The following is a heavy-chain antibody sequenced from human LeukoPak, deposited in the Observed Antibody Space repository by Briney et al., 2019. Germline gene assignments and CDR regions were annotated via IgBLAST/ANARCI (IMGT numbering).Heavy chain of an antibody. CDR2: IIPIFGTA. J-gene: IGHJ3*02. Sequence: GASVKVSCKAFGGTFSSYAISWVRQAPGQGLEWMGGIIPIFGTANYAQKFQGRVTITADESTSTAYMELSSLRSEDTAVYYCARDGSGCSSTSCFDAFDIWGQGTMVTV. CDR3: ARDGSGCSSTSCFDAFDI. D-gene: IGHD2-2*01. V-gene: IGHV1-69*13. CDR1: GGTFSSYA.